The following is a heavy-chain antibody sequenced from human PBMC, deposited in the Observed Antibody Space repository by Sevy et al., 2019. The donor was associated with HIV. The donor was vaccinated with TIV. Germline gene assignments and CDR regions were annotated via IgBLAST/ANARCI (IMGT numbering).Heavy chain of an antibody. Sequence: GGSLRLSCAASGFTFSSYAMSWVHQAPGKGLEWVSAISGSGGSTYYADSVKGRFTISRDNSKNTLYLQMNSLRAEDTAVYYCAKGPYSSSWYDYGAFDIWGQGTMVTVSS. CDR1: GFTFSSYA. CDR2: ISGSGGST. V-gene: IGHV3-23*01. J-gene: IGHJ3*02. D-gene: IGHD6-13*01. CDR3: AKGPYSSSWYDYGAFDI.